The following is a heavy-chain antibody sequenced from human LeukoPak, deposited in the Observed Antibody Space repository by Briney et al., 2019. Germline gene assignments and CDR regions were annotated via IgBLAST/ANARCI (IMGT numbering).Heavy chain of an antibody. Sequence: PGGSLRLSCAASGFTVSSNSMSWVRQAPGKGLEWVSVIYSGGTTYYADSVKGRFTISRDNSKNTLYLQMNSLRAEDTAVYYCARSYYYDSSGYPDYWGQGTLVTVSS. CDR3: ARSYYYDSSGYPDY. J-gene: IGHJ4*02. V-gene: IGHV3-66*02. D-gene: IGHD3-22*01. CDR1: GFTVSSNS. CDR2: IYSGGTT.